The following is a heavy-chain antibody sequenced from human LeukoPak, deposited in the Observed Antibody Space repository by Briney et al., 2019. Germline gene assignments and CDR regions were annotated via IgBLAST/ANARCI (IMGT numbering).Heavy chain of an antibody. CDR3: AKGRYESSGFNWAA. CDR1: GFTFSNYA. D-gene: IGHD3-22*01. Sequence: GGSLRLSCAASGFTFSNYAMTWVRQAPGKGLEWVSILSGSGGSAYYADSVKGRFTISRDNSKNTLYLQMNSPRVEDTAVYYCAKGRYESSGFNWAAWGQGTLVTVSS. J-gene: IGHJ4*02. CDR2: LSGSGGSA. V-gene: IGHV3-23*01.